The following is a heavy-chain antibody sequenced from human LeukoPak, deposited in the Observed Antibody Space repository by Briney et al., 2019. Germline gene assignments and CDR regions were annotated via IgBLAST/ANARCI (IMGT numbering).Heavy chain of an antibody. CDR2: INHSGST. D-gene: IGHD3-22*01. Sequence: SGTLSLTCAVSGGSISSSNWWSWVRQPPGKGLEWIGEINHSGSTNYNPSLKSRVTISVDTSKNQFSLKLSSVTAADTAVYFCARGPYSYDSSGAFDIWGQGTMVTVSS. CDR3: ARGPYSYDSSGAFDI. V-gene: IGHV4-4*02. J-gene: IGHJ3*02. CDR1: GGSISSSNW.